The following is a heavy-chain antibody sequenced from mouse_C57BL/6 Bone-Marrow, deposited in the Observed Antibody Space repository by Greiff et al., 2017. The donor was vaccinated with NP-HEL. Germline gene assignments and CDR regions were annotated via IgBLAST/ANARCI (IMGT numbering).Heavy chain of an antibody. CDR1: GFTFTDYY. Sequence: DVKLVESGGGLVQPGGSLSLSCAASGFTFTDYYMSWVRQPPGKALEWLGFIRNKANGYTTEYSASVKGRFTISRDNSQSILYLQMNALRAEDSATYYCASLYGNYLYFDYWGQGTTLTVSS. V-gene: IGHV7-3*01. J-gene: IGHJ2*01. CDR2: IRNKANGYTT. D-gene: IGHD2-1*01. CDR3: ASLYGNYLYFDY.